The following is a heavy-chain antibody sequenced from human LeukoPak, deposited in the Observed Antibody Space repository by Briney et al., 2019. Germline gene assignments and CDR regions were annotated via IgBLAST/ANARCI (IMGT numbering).Heavy chain of an antibody. CDR3: ARDEIVGQQLVRGSGYYFDY. V-gene: IGHV3-21*01. D-gene: IGHD6-6*01. CDR2: ISSSSRYI. J-gene: IGHJ4*02. Sequence: GGSLRLSCAASGFTFSSYSRNWVREARGKGVEWVSSISSSSRYIYYAESVKGRFNIARENAKNKVYVQMNSLRAEDTAVYYCARDEIVGQQLVRGSGYYFDYWGQGTLVTVSS. CDR1: GFTFSSYS.